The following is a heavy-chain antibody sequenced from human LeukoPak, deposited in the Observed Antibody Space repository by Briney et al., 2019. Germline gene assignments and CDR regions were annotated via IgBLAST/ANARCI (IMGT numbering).Heavy chain of an antibody. Sequence: SXXLSLTCTVSGGSISSSSYYWGWIRQPPGKGLEWIGRIYYSGSTYYNPSLKSRFTISVDTSKNQFSLKLSAMTAADTAVYYCATYDSSGYYPYWYFDLWGRGTLVTVSS. CDR1: GGSISSSSYY. CDR2: IYYSGST. D-gene: IGHD3-22*01. CDR3: ATYDSSGYYPYWYFDL. V-gene: IGHV4-39*01. J-gene: IGHJ2*01.